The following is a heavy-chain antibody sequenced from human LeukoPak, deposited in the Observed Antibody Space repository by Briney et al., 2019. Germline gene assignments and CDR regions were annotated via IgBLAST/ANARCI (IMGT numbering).Heavy chain of an antibody. Sequence: GGSLRLSXAPSGFTVSSNYMSWVRHAPGKGLEWVGRIKSKTDGGTTDYAAPVKGRFTISRDDSKNTLYLQMNSLKTEDTAVYYCTTDLTTAMVYDEYFQHWGQGTLVTVSS. CDR1: GFTVSSNY. CDR2: IKSKTDGGTT. V-gene: IGHV3-15*01. J-gene: IGHJ1*01. D-gene: IGHD5-18*01. CDR3: TTDLTTAMVYDEYFQH.